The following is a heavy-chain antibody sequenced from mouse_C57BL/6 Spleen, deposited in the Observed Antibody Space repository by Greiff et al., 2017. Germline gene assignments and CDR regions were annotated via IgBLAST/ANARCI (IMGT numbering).Heavy chain of an antibody. Sequence: QVQLQQSGAELVKPGASVKISCKASGYAFSSYWMNWVKQRPGKGLEWIGQIYPGDGDTNYNGKFKGKATLTADKSSSTAYMQLSSLTSEDSAVYFCARREPGLTTVVDYWGQGTTLTVSS. V-gene: IGHV1-80*01. CDR3: ARREPGLTTVVDY. J-gene: IGHJ2*01. CDR1: GYAFSSYW. D-gene: IGHD1-1*01. CDR2: IYPGDGDT.